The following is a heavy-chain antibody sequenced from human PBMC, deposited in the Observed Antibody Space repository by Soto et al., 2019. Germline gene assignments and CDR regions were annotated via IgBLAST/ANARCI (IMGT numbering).Heavy chain of an antibody. J-gene: IGHJ4*02. CDR1: GFTFSSYA. CDR2: ISGSGGST. D-gene: IGHD6-13*01. V-gene: IGHV3-23*01. CDR3: AKDRAQQLELRMLDY. Sequence: PGGSLRLSCAASGFTFSSYAMSWVRQAPGKGLEWVSAISGSGGSTYYADSVKGRFTISRDNSKNTLYLQMNSLRAEDTAVYYCAKDRAQQLELRMLDYWGQGTLVTVSS.